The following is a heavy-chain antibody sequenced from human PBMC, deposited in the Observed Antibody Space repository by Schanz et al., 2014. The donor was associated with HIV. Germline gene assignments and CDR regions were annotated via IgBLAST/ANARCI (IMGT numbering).Heavy chain of an antibody. D-gene: IGHD5-18*01. J-gene: IGHJ6*02. CDR3: ARDAASHSYGSTMDV. V-gene: IGHV3-53*01. Sequence: EVQLVESGGGLIQPGGSLRLSCAASGFTVSSNYMSWVRQAPGKGLEWVSVIYSGGSTYYADSVKGRFTISRDKSKSTLYLQMNSLRAEDTAMYYCARDAASHSYGSTMDVWGQGTTVTVSS. CDR2: IYSGGST. CDR1: GFTVSSNY.